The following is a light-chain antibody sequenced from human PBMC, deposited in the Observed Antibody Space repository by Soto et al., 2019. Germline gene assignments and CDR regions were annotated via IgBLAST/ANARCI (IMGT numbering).Light chain of an antibody. V-gene: IGKV1-39*01. Sequence: DIQMTQPPSSLSASVGDRVTITCRASQSISSYLNWYQQKPGKAPKLLIYAASSLQSGVPSRFSGSGSGTDFTLTISSLQPEDFATYYCQQSYSTLGVFGGGTKVDIK. CDR3: QQSYSTLGV. CDR1: QSISSY. CDR2: AAS. J-gene: IGKJ4*01.